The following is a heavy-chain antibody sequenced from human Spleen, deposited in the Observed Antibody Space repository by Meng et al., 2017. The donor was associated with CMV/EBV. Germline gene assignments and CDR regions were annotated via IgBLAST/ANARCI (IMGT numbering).Heavy chain of an antibody. CDR1: GYRFTNYW. V-gene: IGHV5-51*01. D-gene: IGHD1-26*01. CDR3: ARLRGSPPFDY. J-gene: IGHJ4*02. CDR2: IYPGDSDT. Sequence: GGSLRLSCKGSGYRFTNYWIAWVRRTPGKGLEWMGVIYPGDSDTRYSPSFKGQVTISADKSISTTYLQWSSLKASDTAIYYCARLRGSPPFDYWGQGTQVTVSS.